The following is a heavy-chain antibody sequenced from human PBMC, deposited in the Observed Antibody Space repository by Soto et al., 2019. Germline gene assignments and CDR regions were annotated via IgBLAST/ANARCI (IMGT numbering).Heavy chain of an antibody. Sequence: GGSLRLSCAASGFTFSSYWMHWVRQAPGKGLVWVSRINSDGSSTSYADSVKGRFTISRDNAKNTLYLQMNSLRAEDTAVYYCARDRTHYDFWSGYYIWGQGTLVTVSS. D-gene: IGHD3-3*01. J-gene: IGHJ4*02. CDR2: INSDGSST. V-gene: IGHV3-74*01. CDR1: GFTFSSYW. CDR3: ARDRTHYDFWSGYYI.